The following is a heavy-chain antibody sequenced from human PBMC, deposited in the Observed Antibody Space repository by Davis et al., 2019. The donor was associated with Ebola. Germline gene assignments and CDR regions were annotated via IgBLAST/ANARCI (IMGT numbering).Heavy chain of an antibody. CDR2: ISSSSSYI. CDR1: GFTFSSYS. V-gene: IGHV3-21*01. CDR3: ARDYDSRLDDYYYMDV. Sequence: PGGSLRLSCAASGFTFSSYSMNWVRQAPGKGLEWVSSISSSSSYIYYADSVKGRFTISRDNAKNSLYLQMNSLRAEDTAVYYCARDYDSRLDDYYYMDVWGKGTTVTVSS. D-gene: IGHD3-3*01. J-gene: IGHJ6*03.